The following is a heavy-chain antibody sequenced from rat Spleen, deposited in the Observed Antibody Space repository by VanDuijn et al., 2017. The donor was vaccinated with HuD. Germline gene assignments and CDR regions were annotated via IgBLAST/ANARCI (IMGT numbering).Heavy chain of an antibody. CDR2: INSAGTT. J-gene: IGHJ2*01. D-gene: IGHD1-9*01. Sequence: EVQLQESGPGLVKPSQSLSLTCSVTGNSIANGYRWNWIRRFPGSKLEWMGYINSAGTTVYNPSLKSRISITRDTTRNQFFLQVNSVTTEDTATYYCATGGSGYGYTYYFDYWGQGLMVTVSS. CDR3: ATGGSGYGYTYYFDY. V-gene: IGHV3-3*01. CDR1: GNSIANGYR.